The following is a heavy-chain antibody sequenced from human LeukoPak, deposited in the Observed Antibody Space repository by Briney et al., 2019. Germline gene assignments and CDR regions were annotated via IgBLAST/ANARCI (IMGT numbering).Heavy chain of an antibody. J-gene: IGHJ4*02. D-gene: IGHD6-13*01. V-gene: IGHV6-1*01. CDR1: GDSVSSNSAA. CDR2: TYYRSKWYS. CDR3: ARYTSNWYLDY. Sequence: SQTLSLTCAISGDSVSSNSAAWNWIRQSTSRGLEWLGRTYYRSKWYSDYGVSVGSRIIINPDTSKNQFSLQLTSVTPEDTAVYYCARYTSNWYLDYWGQGTLVTVSS.